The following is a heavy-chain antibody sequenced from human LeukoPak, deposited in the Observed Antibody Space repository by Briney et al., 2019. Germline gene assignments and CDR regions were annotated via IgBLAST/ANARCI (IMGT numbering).Heavy chain of an antibody. CDR1: GFSVSSNY. CDR3: AREKVEYNYGPKGLFDY. Sequence: GGSLRLSCAASGFSVSSNYMTWVRQAPGKGLEWVSVIYSGGSTHYADSVKGRFTLSRDNSKNTLYLQMNSLRVEDTAVYYCAREKVEYNYGPKGLFDYWGQGTLVTVSS. J-gene: IGHJ4*02. D-gene: IGHD5-18*01. V-gene: IGHV3-66*01. CDR2: IYSGGST.